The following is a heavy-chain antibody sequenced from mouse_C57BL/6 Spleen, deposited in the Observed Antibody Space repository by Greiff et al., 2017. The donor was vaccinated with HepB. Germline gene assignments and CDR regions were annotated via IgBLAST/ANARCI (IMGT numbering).Heavy chain of an antibody. CDR1: GFNIKDYY. CDR3: ATSYYSNYNYAMDY. Sequence: VQLKESGAELVKPGASVKLSCTASGFNIKDYYMHWVKQRTEQGLEWIGRIDPEDGETKYAPKFQGKATIPADTSSNTAYLQLSSLTSEDTAVYYCATSYYSNYNYAMDYWGQGTSVTVSS. D-gene: IGHD2-5*01. CDR2: IDPEDGET. V-gene: IGHV14-2*01. J-gene: IGHJ4*01.